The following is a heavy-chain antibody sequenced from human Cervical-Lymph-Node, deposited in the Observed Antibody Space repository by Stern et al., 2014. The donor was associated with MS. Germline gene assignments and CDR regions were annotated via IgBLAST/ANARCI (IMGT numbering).Heavy chain of an antibody. D-gene: IGHD2-2*01. CDR3: ARDQGFQLMNS. CDR1: GDSISNDNW. CDR2: VFHTGNA. Sequence: QLQLQESGPGLVRPSGALSLTCAVSGDSISNDNWWSWVRQPPGKGLEWIGEVFHTGNANYDPSLKSRVTISVDKSKNQFSLRLTSMTAADTAVYYCARDQGFQLMNSWGQGTLVIVSS. V-gene: IGHV4-4*02. J-gene: IGHJ4*02.